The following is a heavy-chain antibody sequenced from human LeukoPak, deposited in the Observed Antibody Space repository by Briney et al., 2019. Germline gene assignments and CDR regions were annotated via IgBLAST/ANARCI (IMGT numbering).Heavy chain of an antibody. CDR3: AREPLYYDSSGGYYYYYGMDV. CDR1: GYTFTGYY. J-gene: IGHJ6*02. Sequence: ASVKVSCKASGYTFTGYYMHWVRQAPGQGLEWMGWINPNSGGTNYAQKFQGWVTMTRDTSISTAYMELSRLRSDDTAVYYCAREPLYYDSSGGYYYYYGMDVWGQGTTVTVSS. D-gene: IGHD3-22*01. V-gene: IGHV1-2*04. CDR2: INPNSGGT.